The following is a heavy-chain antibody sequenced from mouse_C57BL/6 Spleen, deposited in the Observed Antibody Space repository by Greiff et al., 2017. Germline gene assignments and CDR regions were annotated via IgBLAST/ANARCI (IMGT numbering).Heavy chain of an antibody. J-gene: IGHJ1*03. CDR3: AYGNYRYFDV. V-gene: IGHV1-4*01. CDR1: GYTFTSYT. Sequence: VQRVESGAELARPGASVKMSCKASGYTFTSYTMHWVKQRPGQGLEWIGYINPSSGYTKYNQKFKDKATLTADKSSSTAYMQLSSLTSEDSAVYYCAYGNYRYFDVWGTGTTVTVSP. CDR2: INPSSGYT. D-gene: IGHD2-1*01.